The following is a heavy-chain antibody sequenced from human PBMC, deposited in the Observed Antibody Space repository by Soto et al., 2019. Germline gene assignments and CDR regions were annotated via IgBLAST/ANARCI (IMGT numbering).Heavy chain of an antibody. CDR2: IHAGNGNT. V-gene: IGHV1-3*01. CDR3: AREDCRRTSCENYFSYGMYV. Sequence: SVKAFSKAPGYTFTTYSMHWVRQAPGQRLEWMGWIHAGNGNTEHSQKFQGTVTITRDTSASTAYLELGSLRSEDTAVYYCAREDCRRTSCENYFSYGMYVWG. CDR1: GYTFTTYS. D-gene: IGHD2-2*01. J-gene: IGHJ6*02.